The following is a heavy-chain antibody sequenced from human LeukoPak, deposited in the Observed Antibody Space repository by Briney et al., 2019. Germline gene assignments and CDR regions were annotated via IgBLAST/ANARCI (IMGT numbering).Heavy chain of an antibody. Sequence: GGSLRLSCAASGCTFSRYVMSWVRQAPGRGVEWVSAISDSGGNTSFADSGEGRFTISRDNSKNTLYLQMNSLRAEDTALYYCAKSSSWYWEYWGQGTLVTVSS. J-gene: IGHJ4*02. CDR1: GCTFSRYV. D-gene: IGHD6-13*01. CDR2: ISDSGGNT. V-gene: IGHV3-23*01. CDR3: AKSSSWYWEY.